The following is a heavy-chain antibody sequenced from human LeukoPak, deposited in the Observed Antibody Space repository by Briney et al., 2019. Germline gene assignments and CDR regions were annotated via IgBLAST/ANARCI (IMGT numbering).Heavy chain of an antibody. J-gene: IGHJ4*02. V-gene: IGHV3-11*06. Sequence: PGGSLRLSCAASGFIFSDYYMSWIRQAPGKGLEWVSCISSSSSYTNYADSVKGRFTISRDNAKNSLYLQMDSLRAEDTAVYYCARGGGSGTFDYWGQGTLVTVSS. CDR2: ISSSSSYT. D-gene: IGHD3-10*01. CDR3: ARGGGSGTFDY. CDR1: GFIFSDYY.